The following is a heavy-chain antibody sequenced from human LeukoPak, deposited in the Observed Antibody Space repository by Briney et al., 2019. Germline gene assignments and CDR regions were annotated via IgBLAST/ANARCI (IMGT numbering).Heavy chain of an antibody. CDR2: IKSKTDGGTT. Sequence: GGSLRLSCAASGFTFSSYWMSWVRQAPGKGLEWVGRIKSKTDGGTTDYAAPVKGRFTISRDDSKNTLYLQMNSLKTEDTAVYYCTTPVYYYYGMDVWGQGTTVTVSS. CDR1: GFTFSSYW. V-gene: IGHV3-15*01. J-gene: IGHJ6*02. CDR3: TTPVYYYYGMDV.